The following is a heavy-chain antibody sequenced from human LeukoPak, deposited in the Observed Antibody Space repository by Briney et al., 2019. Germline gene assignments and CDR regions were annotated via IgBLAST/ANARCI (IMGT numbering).Heavy chain of an antibody. Sequence: GASVKVSCKTSGYTFSDYYIHWIRQAPGQGLEWVGWINPNSGDTDYARKFQGRVTVTRDTSISTAYMELGRLRSDDTAVYYCARVSVITQYSGSPDYFASWGQGTLITVSS. V-gene: IGHV1-2*02. CDR2: INPNSGDT. D-gene: IGHD1-26*01. J-gene: IGHJ4*02. CDR3: ARVSVITQYSGSPDYFAS. CDR1: GYTFSDYY.